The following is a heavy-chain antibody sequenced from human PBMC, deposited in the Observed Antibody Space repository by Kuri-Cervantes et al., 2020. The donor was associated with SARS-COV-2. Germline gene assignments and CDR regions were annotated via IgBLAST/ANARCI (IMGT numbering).Heavy chain of an antibody. CDR3: ARVPSRSSSSKGTYYFDY. CDR1: GGTFSSYA. V-gene: IGHV1-69*06. CDR2: IIPIFGTA. J-gene: IGHJ4*02. D-gene: IGHD6-6*01. Sequence: SVKVSCKASGGTFSSYAISWVRQAPGQGLEWMGGIIPIFGTANYAQKFQGRVTITADKSTSTAYMELSSLRSEDTAVYYCARVPSRSSSSKGTYYFDYWGQGTLVTVSS.